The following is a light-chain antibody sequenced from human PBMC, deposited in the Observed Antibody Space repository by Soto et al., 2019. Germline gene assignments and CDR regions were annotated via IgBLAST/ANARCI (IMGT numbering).Light chain of an antibody. Sequence: EILLTQSPGTLSLSPGERATLSCRASQSVSNTYLAWYQQKPAQAPRLLIYGASSRATGIPDRFSGSGSGTDFTLTISSLEPEDFAVYYCQQYGTSGFIFVPGTKVDIK. CDR2: GAS. V-gene: IGKV3-20*01. CDR3: QQYGTSGFI. CDR1: QSVSNTY. J-gene: IGKJ3*01.